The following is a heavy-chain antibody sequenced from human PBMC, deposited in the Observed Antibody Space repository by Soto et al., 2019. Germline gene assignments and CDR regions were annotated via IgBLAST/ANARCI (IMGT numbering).Heavy chain of an antibody. D-gene: IGHD2-21*02. J-gene: IGHJ4*02. CDR1: GFTFSSYA. CDR3: AKEGRIYCGGDCYCDY. CDR2: ISGSGGST. Sequence: EVQLLESGGGLVQPGGSLRLSCAASGFTFSSYAMSWVRQAPGKGLEWVSAISGSGGSTYYADSVKGRFTISRDNSKNTLYLQMNSLGAGDTAVYYCAKEGRIYCGGDCYCDYWGQGTLVTVSS. V-gene: IGHV3-23*01.